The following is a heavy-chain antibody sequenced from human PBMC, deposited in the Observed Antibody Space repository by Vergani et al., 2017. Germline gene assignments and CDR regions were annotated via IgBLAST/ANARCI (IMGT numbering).Heavy chain of an antibody. CDR3: AKQYFVSGNYLFDY. CDR2: ISGSGVSA. CDR1: SFKLGDYG. J-gene: IGHJ4*02. Sequence: VQLVESGGGVVQPGRSLRLSFTPSSFKLGDYGMHWVRQSPGRGLEWVSGISGSGVSAYYTDSVKGRFTISRDNSKNMLFLQMNNLRTEDTAIYYCAKQYFVSGNYLFDYWGQGTLVTVSS. D-gene: IGHD3-10*01. V-gene: IGHV3-23*04.